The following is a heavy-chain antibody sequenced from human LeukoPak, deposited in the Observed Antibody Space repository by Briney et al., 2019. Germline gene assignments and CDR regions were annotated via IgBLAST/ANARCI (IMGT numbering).Heavy chain of an antibody. V-gene: IGHV1-69*06. CDR2: IIPIFGTA. CDR1: GGTFSSYA. Sequence: SVKVSCKASGGTFSSYAISWVRQAPGQGLEWMGGIIPIFGTANYAQKFQGRVTITADKSTSTAYMELSSLRSEDTAVYYCARGGTTVVTDDAFDIWGQGTMVTVSS. J-gene: IGHJ3*02. D-gene: IGHD4-23*01. CDR3: ARGGTTVVTDDAFDI.